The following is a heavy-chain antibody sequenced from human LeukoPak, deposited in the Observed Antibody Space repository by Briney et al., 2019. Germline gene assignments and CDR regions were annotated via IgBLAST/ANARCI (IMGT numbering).Heavy chain of an antibody. CDR3: AKDSIVGATDFDY. Sequence: PGGSLRLSCAASGFTFSSYGMHWVRQAPGKGLEWVAVIWYDGSNKYYADSVKGRFTISRDNSKNTLYLQMNSLRAEDTAVYYCAKDSIVGATDFDYWGQGTLVTVSS. CDR2: IWYDGSNK. CDR1: GFTFSSYG. D-gene: IGHD1-26*01. J-gene: IGHJ4*02. V-gene: IGHV3-33*06.